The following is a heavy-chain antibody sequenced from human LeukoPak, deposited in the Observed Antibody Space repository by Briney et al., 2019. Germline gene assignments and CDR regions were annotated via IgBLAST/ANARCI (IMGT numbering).Heavy chain of an antibody. Sequence: GGSLRLSCAASGFTFSSYGMHWVRQAPGKGLEWVAVISYDRSNKYYADSVKGRFTISRDNSKNTLYLQMNSLRAEDTAVYYCANNGPYGSGSLGYYYGMDVWGQGTTVTVSS. CDR2: ISYDRSNK. V-gene: IGHV3-30*18. J-gene: IGHJ6*02. CDR1: GFTFSSYG. D-gene: IGHD3-10*01. CDR3: ANNGPYGSGSLGYYYGMDV.